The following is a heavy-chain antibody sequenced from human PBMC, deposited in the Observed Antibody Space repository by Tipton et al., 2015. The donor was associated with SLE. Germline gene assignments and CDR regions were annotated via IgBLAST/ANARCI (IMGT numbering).Heavy chain of an antibody. CDR1: GYSISSSHY. CDR2: IHHSGST. V-gene: IGHV4-38-2*01. J-gene: IGHJ3*02. D-gene: IGHD4-17*01. Sequence: PGLVKPSETLSLTCAVSGYSISSSHYWSWIRQPPGKGLEWIGEIHHSGSTNYNPSLKSRVTISVDTSKNQFSLKVTSVTAADTAVYYCARGSPDSGDYEGPFEIWGQGTMVTVSS. CDR3: ARGSPDSGDYEGPFEI.